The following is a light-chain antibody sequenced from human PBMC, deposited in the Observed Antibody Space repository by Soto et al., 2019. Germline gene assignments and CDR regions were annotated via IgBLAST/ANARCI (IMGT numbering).Light chain of an antibody. CDR1: QSVTSTY. Sequence: EVVLKQSPGTLSLSPGEKATLSYRASQSVTSTYLAWYQQKPGQAPRLLIYGASSRAIGIPDRFSGSVSGSDFILTINRLEPEDFAVYYCQQYGSSHTFGQGTRLEIK. J-gene: IGKJ5*01. CDR3: QQYGSSHT. CDR2: GAS. V-gene: IGKV3-20*01.